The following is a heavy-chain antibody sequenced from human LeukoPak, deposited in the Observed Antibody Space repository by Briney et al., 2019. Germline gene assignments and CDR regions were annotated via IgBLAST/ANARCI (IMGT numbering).Heavy chain of an antibody. V-gene: IGHV3-23*01. CDR3: AKSVGHSGMSQLDAFDI. CDR1: GFTFSSYA. J-gene: IGHJ3*02. CDR2: ISGSGGST. Sequence: GGSLRLSCAASGFTFSSYAMSWVRQAPGKGLEWVSAISGSGGSTYYADSVKGRFTISRDNSKNTLYLQMNSLRAEDTAVYYCAKSVGHSGMSQLDAFDIWGQGTMVTVSS. D-gene: IGHD3-10*01.